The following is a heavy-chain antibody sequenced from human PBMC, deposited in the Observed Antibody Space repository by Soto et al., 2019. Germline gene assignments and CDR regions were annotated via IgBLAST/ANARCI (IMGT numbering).Heavy chain of an antibody. CDR2: IYYSGST. CDR3: ARHSNRNYGLYYFDF. Sequence: PSETLSLTCIVSGGSISSKTHYWGWIRQPPGKGLEWIGCIYYSGSTKYNPSLKSRVTISVDTSNNQFSLSVSSVTAADTAVYYCARHSNRNYGLYYFDFWGLGAPVTVSS. CDR1: GGSISSKTHY. D-gene: IGHD4-4*01. J-gene: IGHJ4*02. V-gene: IGHV4-61*05.